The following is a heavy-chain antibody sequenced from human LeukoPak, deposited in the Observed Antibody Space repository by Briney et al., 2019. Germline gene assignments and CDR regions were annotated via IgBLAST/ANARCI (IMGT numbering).Heavy chain of an antibody. CDR3: ARDPQFGGVINYAFDI. CDR2: ISWNSGSI. Sequence: GGSLRLSCAASGFTFDDYAMHWVRQAPGKGLEWVSGISWNSGSIGYADSVKGRFTISRDNAKNSLYLQMNSLRAEDTAVYYCARDPQFGGVINYAFDIWGQGTMVTVSS. J-gene: IGHJ3*02. CDR1: GFTFDDYA. V-gene: IGHV3-9*01. D-gene: IGHD3-16*02.